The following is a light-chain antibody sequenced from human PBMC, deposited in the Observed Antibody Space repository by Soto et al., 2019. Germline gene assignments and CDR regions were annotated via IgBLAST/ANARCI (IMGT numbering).Light chain of an antibody. CDR2: RAS. CDR3: QQYNSYS. V-gene: IGKV3-15*01. Sequence: ETVMTQSPATLSVSPGERATLSCRASQRVSTNLAWYQQKPGQSPRLLIYRASTRATDIPARFSGSGSGTEFTLTISSLQSEDFATYYCQQYNSYSFGQGTKVEMK. CDR1: QRVSTN. J-gene: IGKJ1*01.